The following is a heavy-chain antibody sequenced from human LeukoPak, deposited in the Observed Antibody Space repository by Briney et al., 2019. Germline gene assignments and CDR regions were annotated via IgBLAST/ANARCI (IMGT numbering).Heavy chain of an antibody. J-gene: IGHJ4*02. Sequence: PSETLSLTCTVSGYSISSGYYWGWIRQPPGKGLEWIGSIYHSGSTYYNPSLKSRITISVDTSKNQFSLKLSSVTAADTAVYYCARQPGGYNWNDGRDYFDYWGQGTLVTVSS. CDR3: ARQPGGYNWNDGRDYFDY. D-gene: IGHD1-1*01. CDR2: IYHSGST. CDR1: GYSISSGYY. V-gene: IGHV4-38-2*02.